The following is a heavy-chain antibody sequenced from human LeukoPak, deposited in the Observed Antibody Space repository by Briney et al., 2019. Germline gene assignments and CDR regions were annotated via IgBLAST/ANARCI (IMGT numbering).Heavy chain of an antibody. D-gene: IGHD2-2*01. CDR1: GYTFTGYY. V-gene: IGHV1-2*02. CDR2: INPNSGGT. Sequence: GASVKVSCKASGYTFTGYYMHWVRQAPGQGLEWMGWINPNSGGTNYAQKFQGRATMTRDTSISTAYMELSRLRSDDTAVYYCAGYCSSTSCYGEFDPWGQGTLVTVSS. CDR3: AGYCSSTSCYGEFDP. J-gene: IGHJ5*02.